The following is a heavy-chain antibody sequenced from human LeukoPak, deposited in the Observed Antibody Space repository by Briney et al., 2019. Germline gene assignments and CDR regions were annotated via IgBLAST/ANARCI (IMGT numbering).Heavy chain of an antibody. CDR3: AKELGGYYYYGMDV. CDR2: ISYDGSNK. D-gene: IGHD7-27*01. V-gene: IGHV3-30*18. Sequence: GGSLRLSCAASGFTFSSYGMHWVRQAPGKGLEWVAVISYDGSNKYYADPVKGRFTVSRDNSKNTLYLKMNSLRAEDTAVYYCAKELGGYYYYGMDVWGQGTTVTVSS. J-gene: IGHJ6*02. CDR1: GFTFSSYG.